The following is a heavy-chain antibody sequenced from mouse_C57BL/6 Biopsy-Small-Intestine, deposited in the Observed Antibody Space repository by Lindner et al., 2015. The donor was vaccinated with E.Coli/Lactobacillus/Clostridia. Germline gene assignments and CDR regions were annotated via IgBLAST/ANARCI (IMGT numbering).Heavy chain of an antibody. V-gene: IGHV1-4*01. CDR2: IIPIFDIA. CDR3: ARDVRLRTPPGADAFEI. J-gene: IGHJ3*01. D-gene: IGHD3-3*01. CDR1: RRASSSYS. Sequence: SVKVVLQDIWRRASSSYSLSWVRQAPGQGLEWLGGIIPIFDIAKYAQRFQGRVTITADKSTYTAYMELSSLTSEDTALYYCARDVRLRTPPGADAFEIWGQGTMVTVSS.